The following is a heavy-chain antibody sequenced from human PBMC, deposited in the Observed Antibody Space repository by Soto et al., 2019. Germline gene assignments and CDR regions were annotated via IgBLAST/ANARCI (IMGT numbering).Heavy chain of an antibody. CDR1: DGSISSHY. CDR3: VRIPQGYFDY. J-gene: IGHJ4*02. V-gene: IGHV4-59*11. Sequence: PSETLSLTCIVSDGSISSHYWSWIRQPPGKGLEWIGYISYTGSTNYNPSLKSRVTISLDTSKNHFSLSLTSVTAADTAVYYCVRIPQGYFDYWGQGLLVTVSS. D-gene: IGHD2-21*01. CDR2: ISYTGST.